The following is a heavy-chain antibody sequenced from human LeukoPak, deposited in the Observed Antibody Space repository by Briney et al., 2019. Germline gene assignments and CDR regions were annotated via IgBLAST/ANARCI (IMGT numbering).Heavy chain of an antibody. Sequence: PGGSLRLSCAASGFTFSSYSMNWVRQAPGKGLEWVSSISSSSYIYYADSVKGRFTISRDNAKNLLYLQMNSLRAEDTAVYYCAREGDYSIYFDYWGQGTLVTVSS. CDR2: ISSSSYI. CDR1: GFTFSSYS. D-gene: IGHD4-11*01. V-gene: IGHV3-21*01. J-gene: IGHJ4*02. CDR3: AREGDYSIYFDY.